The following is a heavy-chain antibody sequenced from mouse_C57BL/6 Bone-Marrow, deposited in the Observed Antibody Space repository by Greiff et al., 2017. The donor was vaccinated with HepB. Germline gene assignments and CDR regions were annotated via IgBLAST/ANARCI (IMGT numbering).Heavy chain of an antibody. J-gene: IGHJ2*01. CDR2: IDPSDSYT. V-gene: IGHV1-69*01. Sequence: QVQLQQPGAELVMPGASVKLSCKASGYTFTSYWMHWVKQRPGQGLEWIGEIDPSDSYTNYNQKFKGKSTLTVDKSSSKAYMQLSSLTAEDSAVYYCARSDYCDYWGQGTTLTVSS. CDR1: GYTFTSYW. CDR3: ARSDYCDY.